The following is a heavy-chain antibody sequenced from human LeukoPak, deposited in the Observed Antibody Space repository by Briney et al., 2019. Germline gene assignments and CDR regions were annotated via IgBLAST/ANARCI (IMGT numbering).Heavy chain of an antibody. CDR3: ASGGSGSYSDY. CDR2: INWNGDST. Sequence: TGGSLRLSCAASGFTFHDYGMTWVRQAPGKGLEWVSNINWNGDSTRYADSVKGRFTISRDNAKNSLYLRMNSLRAEDTALYYCASGGSGSYSDYWGQGTLVTVSS. D-gene: IGHD3-10*01. CDR1: GFTFHDYG. V-gene: IGHV3-20*04. J-gene: IGHJ4*02.